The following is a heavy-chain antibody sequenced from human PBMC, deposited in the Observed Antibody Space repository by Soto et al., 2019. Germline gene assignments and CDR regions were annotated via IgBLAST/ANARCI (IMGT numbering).Heavy chain of an antibody. V-gene: IGHV3-15*07. Sequence: GLSNRLPCAAAGGTFSNPGLHWVSHAPGKGLECVGRITSKTDGGTTDYAAPVTGRFTISRDDSKNTLYLQMNSLKTEDTAVYYCTTEYSSHSDYDYGIDVWGEGTTVTVSS. J-gene: IGHJ6*04. CDR2: ITSKTDGGTT. CDR3: TTEYSSHSDYDYGIDV. D-gene: IGHD6-13*01. CDR1: GGTFSNPG.